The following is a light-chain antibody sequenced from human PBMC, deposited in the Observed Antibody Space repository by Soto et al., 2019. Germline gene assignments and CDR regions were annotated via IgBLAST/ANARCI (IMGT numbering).Light chain of an antibody. V-gene: IGKV3-15*01. CDR1: QSVSSN. Sequence: EIVMTQSPAPLSVSPGEGATLSCRVSQSVSSNLAWYQQRPGQAPRLLIYGESTRATGIPARFSGSASGTEFTLTISSLQSEDFGVYYCQQYNNWPLTFGGGTKVEIK. J-gene: IGKJ4*01. CDR3: QQYNNWPLT. CDR2: GES.